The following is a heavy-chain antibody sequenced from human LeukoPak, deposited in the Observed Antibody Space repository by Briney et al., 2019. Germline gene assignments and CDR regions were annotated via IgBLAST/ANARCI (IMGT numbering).Heavy chain of an antibody. V-gene: IGHV3-15*01. CDR3: ARDQTVAKQWLDGGNYFDY. CDR1: GFTFSNAW. Sequence: GGSLRLSCAASGFTFSNAWMTWVRQAPGRGLEWVGRFKSKSDGGTTDYAAPVKGRFTISRDDSTNTVNLQVNSLKTEDTAVYYCARDQTVAKQWLDGGNYFDYWGQGTLVTVSS. D-gene: IGHD6-19*01. J-gene: IGHJ4*02. CDR2: FKSKSDGGTT.